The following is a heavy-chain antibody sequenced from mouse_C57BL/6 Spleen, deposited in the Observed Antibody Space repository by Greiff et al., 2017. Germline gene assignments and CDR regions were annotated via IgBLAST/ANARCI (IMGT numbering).Heavy chain of an antibody. D-gene: IGHD3-2*02. CDR3: ARRAAQATSFAY. V-gene: IGHV1-80*01. CDR2: IYPGDGDT. Sequence: VQLQQSGAELVKPGASVKISCKASGYAFSSYWMNWVKQRPGKGLEWIGQIYPGDGDTNYNGKFKGKATLTADKSSSTAYMQLSSLTSEDSAVYFCARRAAQATSFAYWGQGTLVTVSA. J-gene: IGHJ3*01. CDR1: GYAFSSYW.